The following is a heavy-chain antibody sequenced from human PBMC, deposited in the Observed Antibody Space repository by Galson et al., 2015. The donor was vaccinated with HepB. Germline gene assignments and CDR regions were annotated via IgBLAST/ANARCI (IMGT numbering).Heavy chain of an antibody. CDR1: GFTFSSYG. V-gene: IGHV3-30*18. D-gene: IGHD2-2*01. CDR2: ISYDGSNK. CDR3: AKEGYCSSTSCFGDYYYGMDV. J-gene: IGHJ6*02. Sequence: SLRLSCAASGFTFSSYGMHWVRQAPGKGLEWVAVISYDGSNKYYADSVKGRFTISRDNSKNTLYLQMNSLRAEDTAVYYCAKEGYCSSTSCFGDYYYGMDVWGQGTTVTVSS.